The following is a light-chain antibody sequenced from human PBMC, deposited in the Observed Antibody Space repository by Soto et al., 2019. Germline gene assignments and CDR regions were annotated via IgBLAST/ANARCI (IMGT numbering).Light chain of an antibody. V-gene: IGLV6-57*04. CDR1: GGSIATNY. CDR2: QDN. Sequence: NFMLTQPHSVSESPGQTVTISCTRSGGSIATNYVQWYQKRPGSAPTPVIFQDNYIPSGVPDRFSGSIDSSSNSASLTISGLRTEDEADYCCHSYSTSAHWVFGGGTKLTVL. J-gene: IGLJ3*02. CDR3: HSYSTSAHWV.